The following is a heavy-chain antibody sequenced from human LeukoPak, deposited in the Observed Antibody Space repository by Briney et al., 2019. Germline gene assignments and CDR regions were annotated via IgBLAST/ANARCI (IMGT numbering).Heavy chain of an antibody. CDR3: ARVAFRRAFDI. V-gene: IGHV3-53*01. J-gene: IGHJ3*02. CDR2: IYSGGST. CDR1: GFTVSSNY. D-gene: IGHD2/OR15-2a*01. Sequence: PGGSLRLSCAASGFTVSSNYVSWVRQAPGKGLEWVSVIYSGGSTYYADSVKGRFTISRDNSKNTLYLQMNSLRAEDTAVYYCARVAFRRAFDIWGQGTMVTVSS.